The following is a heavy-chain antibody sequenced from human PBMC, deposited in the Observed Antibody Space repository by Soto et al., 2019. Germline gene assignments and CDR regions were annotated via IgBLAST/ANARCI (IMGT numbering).Heavy chain of an antibody. D-gene: IGHD3-10*01. Sequence: SETLSLTCTVSGGSISSYYWSWIRQPPGKGLEWIGYIYYSGSTNYNPSLKSRVTISVDTSKNQFSLKLSSVTAADTAVYYCARSYYYGSGSYYSTPYYYGMDVWGQGTTVTVSS. CDR2: IYYSGST. V-gene: IGHV4-59*08. J-gene: IGHJ6*02. CDR3: ARSYYYGSGSYYSTPYYYGMDV. CDR1: GGSISSYY.